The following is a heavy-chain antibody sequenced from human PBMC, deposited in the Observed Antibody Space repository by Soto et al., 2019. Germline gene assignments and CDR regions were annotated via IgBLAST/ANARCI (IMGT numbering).Heavy chain of an antibody. V-gene: IGHV3-15*01. CDR1: GFNFNDAW. D-gene: IGHD6-19*01. CDR3: TTGYSSAWYG. Sequence: EVQLVESGGGFVTPGGSLRLSCAASGFNFNDAWVNWVRQTPGKGLEWVGHIKNKRDGGTADYAASVKDRCTISRDDSKNMVYLQMNSLKTEDTAVYYCTTGYSSAWYGWGQGTLVTVSS. J-gene: IGHJ4*02. CDR2: IKNKRDGGTA.